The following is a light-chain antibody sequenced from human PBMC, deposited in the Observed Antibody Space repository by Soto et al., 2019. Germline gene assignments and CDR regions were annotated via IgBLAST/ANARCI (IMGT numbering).Light chain of an antibody. CDR1: SKNIGDNH. CDR2: DND. Sequence: QSALTQPPSVSAAPGQRVTVSCSGTSKNIGDNHVSWYQHVLGMAPKLVVYDNDRRPSELPGRFSGSKSGTSATLVITGLQTGGEADYYCGTWDDSLVSYGLGTGTKVTVL. J-gene: IGLJ1*01. V-gene: IGLV1-51*01. CDR3: GTWDDSLVSYG.